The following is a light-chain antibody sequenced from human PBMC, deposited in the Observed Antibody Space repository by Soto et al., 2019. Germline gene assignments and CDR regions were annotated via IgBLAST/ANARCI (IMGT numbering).Light chain of an antibody. J-gene: IGKJ5*01. CDR3: QQANSFPIT. CDR1: QSISSW. Sequence: DIQMTQSPSILSASVGDRVTITCRASQSISSWLAWYQQKPGKAPNLLIHKASHLESGVPSRFSGSGSGTDFTLTISSLQPEDFATYFCQQANSFPITFGQGTRLEIK. V-gene: IGKV1-5*03. CDR2: KAS.